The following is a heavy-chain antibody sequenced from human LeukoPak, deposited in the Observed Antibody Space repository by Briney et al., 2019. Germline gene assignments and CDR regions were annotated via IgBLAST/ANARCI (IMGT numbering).Heavy chain of an antibody. Sequence: GGSLRLSCAGSGFAFESFTMTWVRQAPGKGLEWVSLISATSSDINYAESVRGRFTISRDNAKNSLFLRMDSLRVEDTAIYYCAKGLFSAYDKYLDSWGQGTVVTVSS. J-gene: IGHJ4*02. D-gene: IGHD5-12*01. CDR1: GFAFESFT. CDR2: ISATSSDI. CDR3: AKGLFSAYDKYLDS. V-gene: IGHV3-21*04.